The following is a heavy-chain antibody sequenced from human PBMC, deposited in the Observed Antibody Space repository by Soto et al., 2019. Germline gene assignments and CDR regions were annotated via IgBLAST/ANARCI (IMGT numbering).Heavy chain of an antibody. Sequence: VGSLRLSCAASGFTFSSFGMHWVRQAPGKGLEWVAVISFDDSFKYYSDSVKGRFTISRDNSRSTLFLQMDSLRPEDTAVYHCSKNLELLNGYYQSIDFWGQGTLVTVSS. CDR1: GFTFSSFG. D-gene: IGHD3-9*01. J-gene: IGHJ4*02. CDR2: ISFDDSFK. V-gene: IGHV3-30*18. CDR3: SKNLELLNGYYQSIDF.